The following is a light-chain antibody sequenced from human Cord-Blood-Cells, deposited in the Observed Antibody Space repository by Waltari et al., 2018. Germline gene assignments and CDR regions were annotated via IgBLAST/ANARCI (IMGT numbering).Light chain of an antibody. V-gene: IGKV1-27*01. J-gene: IGKJ3*01. Sequence: DIQMTQSPSSLSASVGDRVTITCRASQGISNYLAWYQQKPGKVPKLLIYAASTLQSGVPSRFSGSGSGTDFTLTISSLQPEDVATYYCQKYNGAPPFTVGPGTKVDIK. CDR1: QGISNY. CDR2: AAS. CDR3: QKYNGAPPFT.